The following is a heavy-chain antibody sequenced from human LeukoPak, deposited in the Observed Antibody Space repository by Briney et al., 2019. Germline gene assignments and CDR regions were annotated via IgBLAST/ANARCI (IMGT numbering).Heavy chain of an antibody. Sequence: GGSLRLSCAASGFTFSSYAMSWVRQAPGKGLEWVSAISGSGGSTYYADSVKGRFTISRDNSKNTLYLQMNSLRAEDTAVYYCAKGVFPRSDIVLMVYANYWGQGTLVTVSS. D-gene: IGHD2-8*01. V-gene: IGHV3-23*01. J-gene: IGHJ4*02. CDR2: ISGSGGST. CDR3: AKGVFPRSDIVLMVYANY. CDR1: GFTFSSYA.